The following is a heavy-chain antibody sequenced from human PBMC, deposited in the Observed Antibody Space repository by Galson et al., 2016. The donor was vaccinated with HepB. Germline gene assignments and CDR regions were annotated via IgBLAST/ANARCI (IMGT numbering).Heavy chain of an antibody. CDR1: GFPFSNYV. V-gene: IGHV3-23*01. CDR3: AKGGGDTTGWYPLDS. J-gene: IGHJ4*02. D-gene: IGHD6-19*01. CDR2: IRSGGDT. Sequence: SLRLSCAASGFPFSNYVMTWARQTPGKGLEWVSNIRSGGDTYYADSLKGRFTVSRDDSRNMLYLQMNSLRVDDTAVYSCAKGGGDTTGWYPLDSWGRGILVTVSS.